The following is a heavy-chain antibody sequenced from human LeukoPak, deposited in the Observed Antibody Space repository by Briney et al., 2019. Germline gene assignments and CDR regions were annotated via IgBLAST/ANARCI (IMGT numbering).Heavy chain of an antibody. CDR1: GGSISSYY. D-gene: IGHD5-24*01. CDR2: IYYSGST. J-gene: IGHJ5*02. V-gene: IGHV4-59*08. Sequence: PSETLSLTCTVSGGSISSYYWSWIRQPPGKGLEWIGYIYYSGSTNYNPSLKSRVTISVDTSKNQFSLKLSSVTAADTAVYYCASLLGRWLSSWGQGTLVTVSS. CDR3: ASLLGRWLSS.